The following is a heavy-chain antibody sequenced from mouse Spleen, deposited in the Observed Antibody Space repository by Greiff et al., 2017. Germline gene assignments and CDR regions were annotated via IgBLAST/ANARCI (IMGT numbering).Heavy chain of an antibody. V-gene: IGHV1-69*01. Sequence: QVQLQQSGAELVMPGASVKLSCKASGYTFTSYWMHWVKQRPGQGLEWIGEIDPSDSYTNYNQKFKGKATLTVDKSSSTAYMQLSSLTSEDSAVYYCARSGSDGYYVYFDYWGQGTTLTVSS. D-gene: IGHD2-3*01. CDR2: IDPSDSYT. CDR1: GYTFTSYW. CDR3: ARSGSDGYYVYFDY. J-gene: IGHJ2*01.